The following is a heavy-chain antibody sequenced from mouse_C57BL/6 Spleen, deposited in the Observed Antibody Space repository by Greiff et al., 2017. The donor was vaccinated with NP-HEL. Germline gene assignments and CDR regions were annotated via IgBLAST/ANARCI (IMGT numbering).Heavy chain of an antibody. V-gene: IGHV5-6*01. CDR1: GFTFSSYG. CDR3: ARGRMSYFDY. CDR2: ISSGGSYT. J-gene: IGHJ2*01. Sequence: EVKVVESGGDLVKPGGSLKLSCAASGFTFSSYGMSWVRQTPDKRLEWVATISSGGSYTYYPDSVKGRFTISRDNAKNTLYLQMSSLKSEDTAMYYCARGRMSYFDYWGQGTTLTVSS.